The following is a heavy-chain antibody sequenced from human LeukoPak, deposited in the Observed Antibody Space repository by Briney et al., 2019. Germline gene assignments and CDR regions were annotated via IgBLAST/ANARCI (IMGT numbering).Heavy chain of an antibody. Sequence: ASETLSLTCAVSRGSISSYYWSWIRQPPGKGLEWIGYIYYSGYTNYSPSLKSRVTISVDTSKNQFSLKLSSVTAADTAVYYCARGRDSRGYEFKGFDYWGQGTLVAVSS. V-gene: IGHV4-59*08. CDR2: IYYSGYT. CDR1: RGSISSYY. CDR3: ARGRDSRGYEFKGFDY. D-gene: IGHD3-22*01. J-gene: IGHJ4*02.